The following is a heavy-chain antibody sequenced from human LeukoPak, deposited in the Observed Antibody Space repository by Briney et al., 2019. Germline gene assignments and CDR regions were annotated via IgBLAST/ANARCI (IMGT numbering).Heavy chain of an antibody. CDR3: AKDLAPYYYDSSGFDFDI. D-gene: IGHD3-22*01. V-gene: IGHV3-23*01. CDR2: ISGSGGST. Sequence: GGFLRLSCAASGFTFSSYAMSWVRQAPGKGLEWVSAISGSGGSTYYADSVKGRFTISRDNSKNTLYLQMNSLRAEDTAVYYCAKDLAPYYYDSSGFDFDIWGQGTMVTVSS. J-gene: IGHJ3*02. CDR1: GFTFSSYA.